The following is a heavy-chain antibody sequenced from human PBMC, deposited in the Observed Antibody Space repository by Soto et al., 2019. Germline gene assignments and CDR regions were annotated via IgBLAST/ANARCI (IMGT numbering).Heavy chain of an antibody. CDR1: GGSISSGGYY. CDR2: IYYSGST. J-gene: IGHJ3*02. V-gene: IGHV4-31*03. D-gene: IGHD2-21*02. Sequence: SETLSLTCTVSGGSISSGGYYWSWIRQHPGKGLEWIGYIYYSGSTYYNPSLKSRVTISVDTSKNQFSLKLSSVTAADTAVYYCARVGYCGGDCYSVFAFDIWGQGTMVTVSS. CDR3: ARVGYCGGDCYSVFAFDI.